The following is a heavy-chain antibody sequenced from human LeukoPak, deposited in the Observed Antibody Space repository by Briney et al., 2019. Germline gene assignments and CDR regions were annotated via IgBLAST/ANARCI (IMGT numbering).Heavy chain of an antibody. CDR1: GGSITSYY. CDR3: AGTMVRGVMLGY. Sequence: SETLSLTCTVSGGSITSYYWSWIRQPPGKGLEWSGYIYYSGSTNYNPSLKGRVTISVDTSKHQFSLKLSSVTAADTAVYYCAGTMVRGVMLGYWGEGTLVTVSS. V-gene: IGHV4-59*01. CDR2: IYYSGST. D-gene: IGHD3-10*01. J-gene: IGHJ4*02.